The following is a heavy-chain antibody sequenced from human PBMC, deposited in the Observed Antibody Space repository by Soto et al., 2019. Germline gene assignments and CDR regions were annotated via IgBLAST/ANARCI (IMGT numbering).Heavy chain of an antibody. Sequence: EVQLVESGGGLVQPGGSLRLSCAASGFTFSDPYMDWVRQAPGKGLEWVGRTRNKANRYTTEYAASVKGRFTISRDDSKSLLFLEKNRLTTEDTAGYFCAITGGSYRYLHLRGRGTLVTVSS. V-gene: IGHV3-72*01. D-gene: IGHD1-26*01. J-gene: IGHJ2*01. CDR1: GFTFSDPY. CDR3: AITGGSYRYLHL. CDR2: TRNKANRYTT.